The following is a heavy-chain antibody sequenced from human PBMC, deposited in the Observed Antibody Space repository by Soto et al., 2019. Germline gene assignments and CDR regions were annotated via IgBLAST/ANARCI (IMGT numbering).Heavy chain of an antibody. CDR1: GGSISSYY. CDR2: IYYSGST. V-gene: IGHV4-59*08. Sequence: SETLSLTCTVSGGSISSYYWSWIRQPPGKGLEWIGYIYYSGSTNYNPSLKSRVTISVDTSKNQFSLKLSSVTAADTAVYYCARRGRITIFPRFDPWGQGTLVTVSS. J-gene: IGHJ5*02. CDR3: ARRGRITIFPRFDP. D-gene: IGHD3-9*01.